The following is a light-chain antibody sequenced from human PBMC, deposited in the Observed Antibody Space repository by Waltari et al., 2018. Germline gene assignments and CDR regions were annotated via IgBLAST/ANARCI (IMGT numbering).Light chain of an antibody. CDR2: DVT. CDR3: CSYAGSYTGV. V-gene: IGLV2-11*01. Sequence: QSALTQPRSVSGSPGQSVTISCTGTSTDIGVYNYVSWYQQNPGKAPKLMIYDVTTRPSGVPDRFSGSQSGNTASLTISGLQAEDEADYYCCSYAGSYTGVFGTGTKVTV. J-gene: IGLJ1*01. CDR1: STDIGVYNY.